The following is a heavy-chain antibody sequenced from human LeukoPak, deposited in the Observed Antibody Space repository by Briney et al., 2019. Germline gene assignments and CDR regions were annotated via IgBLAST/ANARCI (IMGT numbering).Heavy chain of an antibody. CDR1: GLTFNIYA. CDR2: ISGAGGST. D-gene: IGHD3-10*01. CDR3: AKDRRGEYYGSGSLDY. Sequence: GGSLRLSCAASGLTFNIYAMNWVRQAPGKGLEWVSTISGAGGSTYYADSVKGRFTISRDNSKNTLYLQMNSLRVEDTAVYYCAKDRRGEYYGSGSLDYWGQGTLVTVSS. V-gene: IGHV3-23*01. J-gene: IGHJ4*02.